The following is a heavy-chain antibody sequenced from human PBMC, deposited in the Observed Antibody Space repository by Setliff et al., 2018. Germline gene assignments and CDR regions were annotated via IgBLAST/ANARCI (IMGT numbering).Heavy chain of an antibody. CDR3: ARVRVVQGYYEFDY. J-gene: IGHJ4*02. CDR2: IYYNGNT. V-gene: IGHV4-39*07. CDR1: GDSISSSTYH. D-gene: IGHD3-16*01. Sequence: SETLSLTCTVSGDSISSSTYHWGWIRQSSGKGLEWIGNIYYNGNTNKNPSLKSRVTISVDTSRDQFSLRLSSVTAADTAMYYCARVRVVQGYYEFDYWGQGTLVTVSS.